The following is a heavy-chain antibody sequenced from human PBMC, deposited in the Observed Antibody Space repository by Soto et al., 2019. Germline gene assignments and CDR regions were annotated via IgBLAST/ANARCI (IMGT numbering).Heavy chain of an antibody. CDR1: GYSFTSYG. CDR3: ARVDVGATGDY. Sequence: QVQLVQSGAEVKKPGSSVKVSCKASGYSFTSYGISWVRQAPGQGLEWMGWSSAYNANTNYAQKVQGRVTMTTDTSTRSADMEPRSMGSDDTAVYYCARVDVGATGDYCGQGTLVTVSS. V-gene: IGHV1-18*01. D-gene: IGHD1-26*01. CDR2: SSAYNANT. J-gene: IGHJ4*01.